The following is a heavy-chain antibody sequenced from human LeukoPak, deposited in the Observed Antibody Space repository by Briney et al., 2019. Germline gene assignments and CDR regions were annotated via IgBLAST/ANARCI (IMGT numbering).Heavy chain of an antibody. J-gene: IGHJ4*02. V-gene: IGHV4-39*01. CDR3: ARQEGSQNFDY. CDR1: GGSISSSSYY. Sequence: PSETLSLTCTVSGGSISSSSYYWGWIRQPPGKGLEWIGSIYYSGSTYYHPSLKSRVTISVDTSKNQFSLKLSSVTAADTAVYYCARQEGSQNFDYWGQGTLVTVSS. CDR2: IYYSGST.